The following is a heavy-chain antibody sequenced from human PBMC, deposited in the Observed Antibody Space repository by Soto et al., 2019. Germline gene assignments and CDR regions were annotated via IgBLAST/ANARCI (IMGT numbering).Heavy chain of an antibody. D-gene: IGHD3-9*01. CDR3: AGALRYFDWLAPNYYYGMDV. CDR1: GGTFSSYA. J-gene: IGHJ6*02. Sequence: SVKVSFKASGGTFSSYAISWLRQAPGQGLEWMGGIIPIFGTANYAQKFQGRVTITADESTSTAYMELSSLRSEDTAVYYCAGALRYFDWLAPNYYYGMDVWGQGTTVTV. V-gene: IGHV1-69*13. CDR2: IIPIFGTA.